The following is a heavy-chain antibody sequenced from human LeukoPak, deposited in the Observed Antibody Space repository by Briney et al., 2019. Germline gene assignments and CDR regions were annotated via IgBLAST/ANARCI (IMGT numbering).Heavy chain of an antibody. J-gene: IGHJ4*02. V-gene: IGHV4-30-2*01. D-gene: IGHD2-2*01. Sequence: SETLSLTCAVSGGSISSGGYSWSWIRQPPGKGLEWIGYIYHSGSTYYNPSLKSRVTISVDRSKNQFSLKLSSVTAADTAVYYCASTVVPAATPAFDYWGQGTLVTVSS. CDR2: IYHSGST. CDR3: ASTVVPAATPAFDY. CDR1: GGSISSGGYS.